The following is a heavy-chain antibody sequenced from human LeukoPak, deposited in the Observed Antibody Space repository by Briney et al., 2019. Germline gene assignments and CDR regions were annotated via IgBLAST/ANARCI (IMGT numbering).Heavy chain of an antibody. CDR3: AKVFAPPCSGWYSYHYYYMDV. Sequence: AGGFLRLSCAASGFTFSSYGMHWVRQAPGKGLEWVAFIRYDGSNKYYADSVKGRFTISRDNSKNTLYLQMNSLRAEDTAVYYCAKVFAPPCSGWYSYHYYYMDVWGKGTTVTVSS. CDR1: GFTFSSYG. V-gene: IGHV3-30*02. J-gene: IGHJ6*03. D-gene: IGHD6-19*01. CDR2: IRYDGSNK.